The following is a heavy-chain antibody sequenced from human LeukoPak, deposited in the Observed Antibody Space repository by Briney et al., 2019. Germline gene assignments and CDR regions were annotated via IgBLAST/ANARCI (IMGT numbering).Heavy chain of an antibody. V-gene: IGHV7-4-1*02. CDR2: INTNTGNP. Sequence: GASVKVSCTASGYTFTSYAMNWVRQAPGQGLEWMGWINTNTGNPTYAQGFTGRFVFSLDNSVSTAYLQISSLKAEDTAVYYCAGKIAWWALDIWGQGTMVTVSS. CDR1: GYTFTSYA. CDR3: AGKIAWWALDI. J-gene: IGHJ3*02. D-gene: IGHD2-8*02.